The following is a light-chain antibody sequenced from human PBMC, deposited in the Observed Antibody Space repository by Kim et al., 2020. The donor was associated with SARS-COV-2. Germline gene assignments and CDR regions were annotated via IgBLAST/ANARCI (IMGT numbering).Light chain of an antibody. CDR3: QQRSDWPPT. J-gene: IGKJ4*01. V-gene: IGKV3-11*01. Sequence: SPGERVSLSCRASQSVNRNLGWYQQRPGQAPRLLIYDASKRTSGTPSRFRGSGSGTDFTLTISSLEPEDFGVYYCQQRSDWPPTFGGGTKVDIK. CDR1: QSVNRN. CDR2: DAS.